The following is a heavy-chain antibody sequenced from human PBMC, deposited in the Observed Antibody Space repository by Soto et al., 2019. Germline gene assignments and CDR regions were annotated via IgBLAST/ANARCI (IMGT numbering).Heavy chain of an antibody. CDR2: IIPIFGTA. CDR1: GGTFSSYA. D-gene: IGHD6-13*01. J-gene: IGHJ3*02. CDR3: AEERVAADPGGGENAFDI. V-gene: IGHV1-69*01. Sequence: QVQLVQSGAEVKKPGSSVKVSCKASGGTFSSYAISWVRQAPGQGLEWMGGIIPIFGTANYAQKFQGRVTITADETTSTADIELGRPESEDKAVYYCAEERVAADPGGGENAFDIWGQGTMVTVSS.